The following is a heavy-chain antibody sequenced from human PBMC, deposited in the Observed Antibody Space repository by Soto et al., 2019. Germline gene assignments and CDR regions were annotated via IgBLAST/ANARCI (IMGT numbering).Heavy chain of an antibody. CDR3: ARDLRIAAAGTQDDWFDP. Sequence: GASVKVSCKASGYTFTIYGISWVRQAPGQGLEWMGWISAYNGNTNYAQKLQGRVTMTTDTSTSTAYMELRSLRSDDTAVYYCARDLRIAAAGTQDDWFDPWGQGTLVTVSS. CDR1: GYTFTIYG. D-gene: IGHD6-13*01. V-gene: IGHV1-18*01. J-gene: IGHJ5*02. CDR2: ISAYNGNT.